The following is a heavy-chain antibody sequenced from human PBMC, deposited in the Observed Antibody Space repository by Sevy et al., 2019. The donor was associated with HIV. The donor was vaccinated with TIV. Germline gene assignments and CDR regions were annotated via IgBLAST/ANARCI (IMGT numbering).Heavy chain of an antibody. CDR2: LIGGGRRT. D-gene: IGHD2-8*02. CDR3: AKRRVQSGLSGGGANYGMDV. CDR1: GFTVSSYY. J-gene: IGHJ6*02. V-gene: IGHV3-23*01. Sequence: GGSLRLSCAASGFTVSSYYMNWVRRAPGKGLEWVSTLIGGGRRTYYADSVTGRFIISRDNSRNTLYLQMNSLRAEDTAIYYCAKRRVQSGLSGGGANYGMDVCGRGTTVTVSS.